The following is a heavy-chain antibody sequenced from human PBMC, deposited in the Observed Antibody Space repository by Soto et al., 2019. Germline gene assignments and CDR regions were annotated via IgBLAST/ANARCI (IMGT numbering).Heavy chain of an antibody. CDR1: GCSFSSNA. J-gene: IGHJ4*02. V-gene: IGHV3-23*01. Sequence: GSAVRRSCAASGCSFSSNAMSWVRQAPGKGLEWVSAISGSGGSTYYADSVKGRFTISRDNSKNTLYLQMNSLRAEDTAVYYCAKDSGPVVIIPYYFDYWGQGTLVTVSS. CDR3: AKDSGPVVIIPYYFDY. CDR2: ISGSGGST. D-gene: IGHD3-3*01.